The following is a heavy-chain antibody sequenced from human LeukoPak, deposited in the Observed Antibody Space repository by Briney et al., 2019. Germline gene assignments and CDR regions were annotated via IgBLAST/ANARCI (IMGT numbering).Heavy chain of an antibody. CDR2: INPSGGST. Sequence: ASVKVSCKASGYTFTSYYMHWVRQAPGQGLEWMGIINPSGGSTSYAQKFQGRVTMTRDMSTSTVYMELSSLRSEDTAVYYCATVTPPCRMWGYCSSTDSHAFDIWGQGTMVTVSS. CDR1: GYTFTSYY. CDR3: ATVTPPCRMWGYCSSTDSHAFDI. D-gene: IGHD2-2*01. J-gene: IGHJ3*02. V-gene: IGHV1-46*01.